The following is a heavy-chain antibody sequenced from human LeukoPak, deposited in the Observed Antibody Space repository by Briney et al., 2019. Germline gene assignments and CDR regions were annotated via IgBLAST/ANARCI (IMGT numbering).Heavy chain of an antibody. CDR1: GFIVSTTF. J-gene: IGHJ4*02. V-gene: IGHV3-53*01. D-gene: IGHD5-24*01. Sequence: GGSLRLSCAASGFIVSTTFLTWVRQAPGKGLEWVSVIVTDGSAFYADSVKGQFTISRDSSKNTLYLQMNSLRAEDTAVYYCARGRPQSSVYDYWGQGTPVTVSS. CDR2: IVTDGSA. CDR3: ARGRPQSSVYDY.